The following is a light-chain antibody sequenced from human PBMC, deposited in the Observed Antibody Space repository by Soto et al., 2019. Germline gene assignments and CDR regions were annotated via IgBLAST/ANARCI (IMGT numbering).Light chain of an antibody. J-gene: IGKJ2*01. Sequence: EIVMTQSPATLSVSPGERATLSCRASQSVSSNLAWYQQKHGQAPRLLIYGASTRATGIPARFSGSGSGTEFTLTISSLHSEDFAVYYCQQYNNWPPKYTFGQGTKLEIK. CDR2: GAS. CDR3: QQYNNWPPKYT. V-gene: IGKV3-15*01. CDR1: QSVSSN.